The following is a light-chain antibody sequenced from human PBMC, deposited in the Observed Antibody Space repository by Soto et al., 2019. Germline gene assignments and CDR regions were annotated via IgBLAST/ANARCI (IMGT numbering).Light chain of an antibody. CDR3: AAWDDSLNGHHV. Sequence: QPVLTQPPSASGTPGQRVTISCSGSSSNIGSNTVNWYQQLPGTAPKLLIYSNDQRPSGVPDRFSGSKSGTSASLAISGLQSEDEADYYCAAWDDSLNGHHVFGTGTKLTVL. CDR1: SSNIGSNT. CDR2: SND. V-gene: IGLV1-44*01. J-gene: IGLJ1*01.